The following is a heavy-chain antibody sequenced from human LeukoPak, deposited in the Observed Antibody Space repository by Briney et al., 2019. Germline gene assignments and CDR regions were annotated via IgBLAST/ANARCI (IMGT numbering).Heavy chain of an antibody. D-gene: IGHD3-10*01. CDR2: IYYSGST. V-gene: IGHV4-31*03. CDR3: ARLWFGEFQKPWYFDL. CDR1: GGSISSGGYY. J-gene: IGHJ2*01. Sequence: SQTLSLTCTVSGGSISSGGYYWSWIRQHPGKGLEWIGYIYYSGSTYYNPSLKSRVTISVDTSKNQFSLKLSSVTAADTGVYYCARLWFGEFQKPWYFDLWGRGTLVTDSS.